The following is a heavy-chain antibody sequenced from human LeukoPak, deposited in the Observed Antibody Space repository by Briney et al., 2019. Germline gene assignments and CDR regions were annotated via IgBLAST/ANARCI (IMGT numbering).Heavy chain of an antibody. V-gene: IGHV4-4*02. CDR2: IYHSGSP. CDR1: GGSISSNNW. CDR3: AARTGGERITIFGVVIIS. J-gene: IGHJ5*02. D-gene: IGHD3-3*01. Sequence: SETLSLTCAVSGGSISSNNWWGWVRQPPGKGLEWIGEIYHSGSPNYNPSLKSRVTISVDKSRNHFSLNLSSVTAADTAVYYCAARTGGERITIFGVVIISWGQGTLVTVSS.